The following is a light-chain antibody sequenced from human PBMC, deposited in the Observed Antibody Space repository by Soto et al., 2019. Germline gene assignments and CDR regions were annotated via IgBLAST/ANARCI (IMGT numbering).Light chain of an antibody. Sequence: QSVLTQPRSVSGSPGQSVTISCTGTSSDVGGYNYVSWYQQHPGKAPKLMIYDVSKRPSGVPDRFSGSKSGNTASLTISGLQAEDEADYYCCIYAGSYTSVFGGGTKVTVL. J-gene: IGLJ2*01. V-gene: IGLV2-11*01. CDR1: SSDVGGYNY. CDR2: DVS. CDR3: CIYAGSYTSV.